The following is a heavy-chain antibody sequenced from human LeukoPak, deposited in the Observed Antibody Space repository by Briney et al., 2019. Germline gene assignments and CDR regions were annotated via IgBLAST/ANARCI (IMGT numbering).Heavy chain of an antibody. Sequence: ASVKVSCKASGYTFTGYYMHWVRQAPGQGLEWMGWINPNSGGTNYAQKFQGRVTVTRDTSISTAYMELSRLRSDDTAVYYCAREGYCSGGRCNDAFDIWGQGTMVTVSS. CDR3: AREGYCSGGRCNDAFDI. J-gene: IGHJ3*02. V-gene: IGHV1-2*02. CDR1: GYTFTGYY. CDR2: INPNSGGT. D-gene: IGHD2-15*01.